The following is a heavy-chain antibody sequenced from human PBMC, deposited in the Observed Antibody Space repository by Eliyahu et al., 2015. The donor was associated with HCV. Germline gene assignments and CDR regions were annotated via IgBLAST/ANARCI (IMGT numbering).Heavy chain of an antibody. CDR1: GXPXSNXX. J-gene: IGHJ4*02. CDR3: AKSAQGYFGSGSSYNHPADY. V-gene: IGHV3-23*01. Sequence: EVQLLESGGGLVQPGGSLRLSCGASGXPXSNXXIXWVRQTPGKGXEWVSAISGSGGGTYYADSVKGRFTISRDNSKNTLYLQMNSLRVEDTAIYYCAKSAQGYFGSGSSYNHPADYWGQGTLVTVSS. CDR2: ISGSGGGT. D-gene: IGHD3-10*01.